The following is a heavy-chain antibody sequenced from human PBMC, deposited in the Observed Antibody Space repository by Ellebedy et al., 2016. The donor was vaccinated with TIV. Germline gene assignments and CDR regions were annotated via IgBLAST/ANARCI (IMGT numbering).Heavy chain of an antibody. CDR2: IKQDGSEE. Sequence: GESLKISCAASGFTFSNFWMSWFRQAPGEGLEWVANIKQDGSEEYYVDSVKGRFTISRDNAKNILSLQMNSLRADDTAVYYCGRGRVSMSIDYWGQGTLVTVSS. J-gene: IGHJ4*02. CDR3: GRGRVSMSIDY. V-gene: IGHV3-7*01. CDR1: GFTFSNFW. D-gene: IGHD2/OR15-2a*01.